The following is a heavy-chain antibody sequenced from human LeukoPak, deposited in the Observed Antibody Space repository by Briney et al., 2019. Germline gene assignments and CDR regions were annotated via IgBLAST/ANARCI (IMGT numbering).Heavy chain of an antibody. CDR3: ARGGIRYYDSSGYYFNY. Sequence: SETLSLTCTVSGGSISSSSYYWGWIRQPPGKGLEWIGSIYYSGSTYYNPSLKSRVTISVDTSKNQFSLKLSSVTAADTAVYYCARGGIRYYDSSGYYFNYWGQGTLVTVSS. CDR2: IYYSGST. V-gene: IGHV4-39*01. CDR1: GGSISSSSYY. J-gene: IGHJ4*02. D-gene: IGHD3-22*01.